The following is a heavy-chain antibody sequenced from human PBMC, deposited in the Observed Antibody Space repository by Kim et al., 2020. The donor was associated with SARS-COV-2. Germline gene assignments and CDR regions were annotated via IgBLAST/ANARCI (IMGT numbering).Heavy chain of an antibody. Sequence: ASVKVSCKVSGYTLTELSMHWVRQAPGKGLEWMGGFDPEDGETIYAQKFQGRVTMTEDTSTDTAYMELSSLRSEDTAVYYCATLAVAGPLDAFDIWGQGTMVTVSS. CDR2: FDPEDGET. J-gene: IGHJ3*02. V-gene: IGHV1-24*01. CDR1: GYTLTELS. D-gene: IGHD6-19*01. CDR3: ATLAVAGPLDAFDI.